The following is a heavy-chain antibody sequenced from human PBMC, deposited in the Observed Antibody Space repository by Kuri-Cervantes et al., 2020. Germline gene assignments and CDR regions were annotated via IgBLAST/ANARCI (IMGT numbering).Heavy chain of an antibody. CDR3: ARALGRSITILGVVRDDYYFDY. Sequence: ASVKVSCKASGYTFTGYYMHWVRQAPGQGLEWMGWINPNSGGTNYAQKLQGRVTMTTDTSTSTAYMELRSLRSDDTAVYYCARALGRSITILGVVRDDYYFDYWGQGTLVTVSS. J-gene: IGHJ4*02. D-gene: IGHD3-3*01. CDR1: GYTFTGYY. CDR2: INPNSGGT. V-gene: IGHV1-2*02.